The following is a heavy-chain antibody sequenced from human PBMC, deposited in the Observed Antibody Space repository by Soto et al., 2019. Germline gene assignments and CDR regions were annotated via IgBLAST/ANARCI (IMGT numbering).Heavy chain of an antibody. D-gene: IGHD3-16*02. CDR1: GESFSGFF. Sequence: QVQLHQWGAGLLKPSETLSLTCSVYGESFSGFFWTWVRLPPGQGLEWIGEMNRGGSSNYNPSLKSRVTISVDASKNQFSLILTSVTAADTGVYFCARRIPGYRHYMDVWGKGTTVTVSS. CDR2: MNRGGSS. J-gene: IGHJ6*03. CDR3: ARRIPGYRHYMDV. V-gene: IGHV4-34*01.